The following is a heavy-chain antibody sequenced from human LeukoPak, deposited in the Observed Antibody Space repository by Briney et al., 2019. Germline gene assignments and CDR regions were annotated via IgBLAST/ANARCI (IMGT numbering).Heavy chain of an antibody. CDR1: GFTFSSYS. CDR2: ISSSSSTI. Sequence: GGSLRLSCAASGFTFSSYSMNWVRQAPGKGLEWVSYISSSSSTIYYADSVKGRFTISRDNAKNSLYLQMNSLRAEDTAVYYCAKTRPLDSSSWSHGDYWGQGTLVTVSS. V-gene: IGHV3-48*01. J-gene: IGHJ4*02. D-gene: IGHD6-13*01. CDR3: AKTRPLDSSSWSHGDY.